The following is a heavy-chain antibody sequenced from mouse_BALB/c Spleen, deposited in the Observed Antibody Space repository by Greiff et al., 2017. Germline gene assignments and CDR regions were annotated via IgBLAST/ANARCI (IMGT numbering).Heavy chain of an antibody. V-gene: IGHV5-6*01. D-gene: IGHD2-4*01. CDR2: ISSGGSYT. CDR3: ARQGYDYAMDD. Sequence: EVNVVESGGDLVKPGGSLKLSCAASGFTFSSYGMSWVRQTPDKRLEWVATISSGGSYTYYPDSVKGRFTISRDNAKNTLYLQMSSLKSEDTAMYYCARQGYDYAMDDWGQGTSVTVSS. J-gene: IGHJ4*01. CDR1: GFTFSSYG.